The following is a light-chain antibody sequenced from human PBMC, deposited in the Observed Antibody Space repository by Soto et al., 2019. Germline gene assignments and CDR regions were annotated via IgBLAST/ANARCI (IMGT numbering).Light chain of an antibody. Sequence: IQMTQSPSSLSASVGDRVTITCRASQRITNYLNWYQQKPGKAPKLLIYAASSLQSGVPSRFSGSGSGTEFTLTISSLQPDDFATYYCQQSYNTPPVTFGGGTKVDIK. CDR2: AAS. J-gene: IGKJ4*01. CDR3: QQSYNTPPVT. V-gene: IGKV1-39*01. CDR1: QRITNY.